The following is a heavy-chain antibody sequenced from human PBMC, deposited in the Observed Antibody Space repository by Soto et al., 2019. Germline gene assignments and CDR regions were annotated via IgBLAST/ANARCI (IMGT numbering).Heavy chain of an antibody. CDR1: GFTFSSYW. CDR3: VRGLGGSEDS. CDR2: TDTDGRRT. V-gene: IGHV3-74*01. D-gene: IGHD3-3*01. Sequence: EVQLVESGGGLVQPGGSLTLSCAASGFTFSSYWFHWVRQAPGKGLVWVSRTDTDGRRTNYADSVKGRFTISRDNAKNTLYLQMNGLRVEDSAVYFCVRGLGGSEDSWGQGTLVTVSS. J-gene: IGHJ4*02.